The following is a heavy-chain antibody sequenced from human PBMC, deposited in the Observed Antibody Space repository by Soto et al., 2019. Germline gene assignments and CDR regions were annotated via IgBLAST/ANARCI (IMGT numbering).Heavy chain of an antibody. Sequence: ASVKVSCKASGYMFMSYGINWVRQAPGQGLEWMGWIRPYNGGTKYAQNLQGRVTMTTDTSTRTAYMEMRSLRSDDTAVYYCVRDLDGSGSYYTDYWGPGTLVTVSS. V-gene: IGHV1-18*01. D-gene: IGHD3-10*01. CDR3: VRDLDGSGSYYTDY. J-gene: IGHJ4*02. CDR2: IRPYNGGT. CDR1: GYMFMSYG.